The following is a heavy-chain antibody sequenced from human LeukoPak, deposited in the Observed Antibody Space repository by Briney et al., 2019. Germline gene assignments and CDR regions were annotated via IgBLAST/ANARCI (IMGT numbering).Heavy chain of an antibody. Sequence: SETLSLTCTVSGGTISSYYWNWIRQPPGKGLEWIGYIHDSGSTKYNPSLKSRVTISVETSKNQFSLKLSSVTAADTAVYYCARHGTISSESYFDYWGQGALVTVSS. D-gene: IGHD1-14*01. CDR1: GGTISSYY. V-gene: IGHV4-59*08. CDR2: IHDSGST. J-gene: IGHJ4*02. CDR3: ARHGTISSESYFDY.